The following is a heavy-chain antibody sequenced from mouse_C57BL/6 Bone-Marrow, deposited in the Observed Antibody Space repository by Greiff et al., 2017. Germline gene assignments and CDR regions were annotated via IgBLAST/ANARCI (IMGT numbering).Heavy chain of an antibody. D-gene: IGHD1-1*02. CDR2: IDPSDSYT. J-gene: IGHJ2*01. Sequence: VQLQQSGAELVRPGTSVKLSCKASGYTFTSYWMHWVKQRPGQGLEWIGVIDPSDSYTNYNQKFKGKATLTVDTSSSTAYMQLSSLTSEDSAVYYCARWWSYYFDYWGQGTTRTVSS. V-gene: IGHV1-59*01. CDR3: ARWWSYYFDY. CDR1: GYTFTSYW.